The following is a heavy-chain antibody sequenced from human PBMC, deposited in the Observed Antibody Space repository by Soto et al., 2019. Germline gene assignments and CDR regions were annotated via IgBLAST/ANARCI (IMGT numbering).Heavy chain of an antibody. CDR3: ARDRYSSGWYDLDY. D-gene: IGHD6-19*01. CDR1: GFTFSSYG. V-gene: IGHV3-33*01. Sequence: QVQLVESGGGVVQPGRSLRLSCAASGFTFSSYGMHCVRQAPGKGLEWVAVIWYDGSNKYYADSVKGRFTISRDNSKNTLYLQMNSLRVEDTAVYYCARDRYSSGWYDLDYWGQGTLVTVSS. CDR2: IWYDGSNK. J-gene: IGHJ4*02.